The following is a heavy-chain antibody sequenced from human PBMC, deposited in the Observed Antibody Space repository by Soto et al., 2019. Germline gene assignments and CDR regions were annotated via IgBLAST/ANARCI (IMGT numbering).Heavy chain of an antibody. V-gene: IGHV4-59*01. CDR2: IYYSGST. CDR1: GGSISSYY. D-gene: IGHD3-9*01. CDR3: ARGSLTGYYYYYMDV. J-gene: IGHJ6*03. Sequence: SETLSLTCTVSGGSISSYYWSWIRQPPGKGLEWIGYIYYSGSTNYNPSLKSRVTISVDTSKNQFSLKLSSVTAADTAVYYCARGSLTGYYYYYMDVWGKGTTVTVS.